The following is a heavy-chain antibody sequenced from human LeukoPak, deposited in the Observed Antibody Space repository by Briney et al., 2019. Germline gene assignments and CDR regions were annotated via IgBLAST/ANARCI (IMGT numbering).Heavy chain of an antibody. CDR3: AKALVVPAAGIYFDY. CDR2: ISGSGGST. CDR1: GFTFSSYA. V-gene: IGHV3-23*01. Sequence: GGSLRLSCAASGFTFSSYAMSWVRQAPGKGLEWVSAISGSGGSTYYADSVKGRFIISRDNSKNTLYLQMNSLRAEDTAVYYCAKALVVPAAGIYFDYWGQGTLATVSS. J-gene: IGHJ4*02. D-gene: IGHD2-2*01.